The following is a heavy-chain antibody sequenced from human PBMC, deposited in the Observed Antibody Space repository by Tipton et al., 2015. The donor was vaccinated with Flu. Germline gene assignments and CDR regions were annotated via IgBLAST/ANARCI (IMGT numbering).Heavy chain of an antibody. V-gene: IGHV3-73*01. CDR3: CRQLEKTGTFDP. D-gene: IGHD1-1*01. Sequence: VQLVQSGGGLVQPGGSLKLSCAASGSIFSGTFMHWVRQATGRGLEWVGRIRSKDDNYAATYAASVKGRFTISRDDSTNTAYLQMSGLQTEDTAVYYCCRQLEKTGTFDPLGQGTLVTVSS. CDR2: IRSKDDNYAA. J-gene: IGHJ5*02. CDR1: GSIFSGTF.